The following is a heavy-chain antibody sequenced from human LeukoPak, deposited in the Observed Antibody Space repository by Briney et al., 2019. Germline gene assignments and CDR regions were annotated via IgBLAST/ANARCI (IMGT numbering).Heavy chain of an antibody. Sequence: PGGSLRLSCAASGFTFSSYGMSWVRQAPGKGLEWVSAISGSGGSTYYADSVKGRFTISRDNSKDTLYLQMNSLTVEDTAVYYCAKDHANTPVVTNWGQGILVSVSS. CDR3: AKDHANTPVVTN. V-gene: IGHV3-23*01. CDR1: GFTFSSYG. D-gene: IGHD2-21*02. CDR2: ISGSGGST. J-gene: IGHJ4*02.